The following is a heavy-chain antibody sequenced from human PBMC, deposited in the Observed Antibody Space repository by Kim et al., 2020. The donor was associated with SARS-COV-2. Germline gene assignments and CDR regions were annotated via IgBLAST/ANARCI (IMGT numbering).Heavy chain of an antibody. Sequence: ASVKVSCKVSGYTLTELSIHWVRQAPGKGLEWMGGFDPEYGETVYAQNFQGRVTMTEDTSTDTAYMELSSLRSEDTAVYYCATDSPLGDSVFDYWGPGTLVTVSS. J-gene: IGHJ4*02. CDR2: FDPEYGET. D-gene: IGHD2-21*01. CDR1: GYTLTELS. CDR3: ATDSPLGDSVFDY. V-gene: IGHV1-24*01.